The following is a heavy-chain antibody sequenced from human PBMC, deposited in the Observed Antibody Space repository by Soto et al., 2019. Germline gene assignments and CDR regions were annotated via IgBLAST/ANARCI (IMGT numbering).Heavy chain of an antibody. J-gene: IGHJ6*02. CDR3: ARDDLHRTVTTTLDYYYGMDV. Sequence: QVQLVESGGGVVQPGRSLRLSCAASGFTFSSYGMHWVRQAPGKGLEWVAVIWYDGSNKYYADSVKGRFTISRDNSKNTLYLQMNSLRAEDTAVYYCARDDLHRTVTTTLDYYYGMDVWGQGTTVTVSS. D-gene: IGHD4-17*01. V-gene: IGHV3-33*01. CDR2: IWYDGSNK. CDR1: GFTFSSYG.